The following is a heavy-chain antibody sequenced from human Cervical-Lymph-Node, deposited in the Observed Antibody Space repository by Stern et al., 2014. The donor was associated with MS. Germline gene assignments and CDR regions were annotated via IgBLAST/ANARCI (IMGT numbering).Heavy chain of an antibody. CDR2: ISSGGSYI. V-gene: IGHV3-21*01. CDR1: GFTFSSYS. D-gene: IGHD4-23*01. J-gene: IGHJ4*02. Sequence: EVQLVESGGGLVKPGGSLRLSCAASGFTFSSYSMNWVRQAPGKGLAWVASISSGGSYIYYADSLKGRFTISRDNATNSLYLQMNSRRAEDTAVYYCARGRGGNYRYYFDYWGQGTLVTVSS. CDR3: ARGRGGNYRYYFDY.